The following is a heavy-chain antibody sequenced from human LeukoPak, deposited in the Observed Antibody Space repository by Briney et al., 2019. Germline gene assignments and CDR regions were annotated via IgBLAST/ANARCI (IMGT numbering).Heavy chain of an antibody. Sequence: GGSLRLSCAASGFTVSSNYMSWVRQAPGKGLEWVSVIYSGGSPYYADSVKGRFTISRDNSKNTLYLQVNSLRAEDTAVYYCARVVDHDYSDYYLDYWGQGTLVTVSS. D-gene: IGHD4-11*01. V-gene: IGHV3-53*01. CDR1: GFTVSSNY. CDR3: ARVVDHDYSDYYLDY. CDR2: IYSGGSP. J-gene: IGHJ4*02.